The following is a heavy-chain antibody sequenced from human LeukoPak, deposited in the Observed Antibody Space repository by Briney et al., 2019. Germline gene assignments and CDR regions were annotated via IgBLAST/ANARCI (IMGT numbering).Heavy chain of an antibody. D-gene: IGHD3-10*01. Sequence: ASVKVSCKVSGYTLTELSMHWVRQAPGKGLEWMGGFDPEDGETIYAQKFQGRVTMTEDTSTDTAYMELSSLRSEDTAVYYCAKEGYYGSGSFPDYWGQGTLVTVSS. V-gene: IGHV1-24*01. CDR3: AKEGYYGSGSFPDY. CDR2: FDPEDGET. J-gene: IGHJ4*02. CDR1: GYTLTELS.